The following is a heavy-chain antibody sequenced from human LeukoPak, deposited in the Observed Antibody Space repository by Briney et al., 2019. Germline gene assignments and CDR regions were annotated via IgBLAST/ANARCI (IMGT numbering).Heavy chain of an antibody. CDR1: GSSISSGGYY. Sequence: PSQTLSLTCTVSGSSISSGGYYWSWIRQPPGKGLEWIGYIYHSGSTYYNPSLKSRVTISVDRSKNQFSLKLSSVTAADTAVYYCARDGEYVGFDPWGQGTLVTVSS. D-gene: IGHD3-10*01. CDR2: IYHSGST. CDR3: ARDGEYVGFDP. J-gene: IGHJ5*02. V-gene: IGHV4-30-2*01.